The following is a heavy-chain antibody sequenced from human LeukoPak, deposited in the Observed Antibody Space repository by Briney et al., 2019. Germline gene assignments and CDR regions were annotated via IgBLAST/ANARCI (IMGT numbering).Heavy chain of an antibody. CDR2: IKSKTDGETT. CDR3: TTDLGTYYHGSQRLIPIDY. D-gene: IGHD3-10*01. CDR1: GFTFTNAW. J-gene: IGHJ4*02. Sequence: GGSLRLSCVDSGFTFTNAWMSWVRQAPGKGLEWIGRIKSKTDGETTNYAEPVRGRFTISRDDSKSAVYLQMNSLKIEDTAVYYCTTDLGTYYHGSQRLIPIDYWGQGTLVTVSS. V-gene: IGHV3-15*01.